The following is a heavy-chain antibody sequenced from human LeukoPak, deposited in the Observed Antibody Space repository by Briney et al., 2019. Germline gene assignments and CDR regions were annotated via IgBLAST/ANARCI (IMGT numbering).Heavy chain of an antibody. J-gene: IGHJ4*02. CDR3: ARADTAMAFDY. D-gene: IGHD5-18*01. CDR1: GFTFSSYS. Sequence: GGSLRLSCAASGFTFSSYSMNWVRQAPGKGLEWVSSISSSSSYIYYADSVKGRFTISRDNAKNSLYLQVNSLRAEDTAVYHCARADTAMAFDYWGQGTLVTVSS. V-gene: IGHV3-21*01. CDR2: ISSSSSYI.